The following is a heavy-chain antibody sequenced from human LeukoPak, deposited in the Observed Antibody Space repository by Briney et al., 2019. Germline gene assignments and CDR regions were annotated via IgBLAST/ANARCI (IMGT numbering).Heavy chain of an antibody. Sequence: PSETLSLTCTVSGGSISSSSYYWGWIRQPPGKGLEWIGSIYYSGSTYYNPSLKSRVTISVDTSKNQFSLKLSSVTAADTAVYYCARLHSSSDWYFDLWGRGTLATVSS. CDR3: ARLHSSSDWYFDL. CDR2: IYYSGST. J-gene: IGHJ2*01. D-gene: IGHD6-6*01. CDR1: GGSISSSSYY. V-gene: IGHV4-39*01.